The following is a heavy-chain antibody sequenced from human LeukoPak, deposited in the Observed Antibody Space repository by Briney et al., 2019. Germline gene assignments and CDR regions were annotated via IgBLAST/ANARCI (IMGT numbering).Heavy chain of an antibody. D-gene: IGHD2-8*01. CDR1: GFTFSSYA. Sequence: GGSLRLPCAASGFTFSSYAMHWVRQAPGKGLEYVSAISSNGGSTYYANSVKGRFTISRDNSKNTLYLQMGSLRAEDMAVYYCARDHCTNGVCYYWFDPWGQGTLVTVSS. CDR3: ARDHCTNGVCYYWFDP. V-gene: IGHV3-64*01. J-gene: IGHJ5*02. CDR2: ISSNGGST.